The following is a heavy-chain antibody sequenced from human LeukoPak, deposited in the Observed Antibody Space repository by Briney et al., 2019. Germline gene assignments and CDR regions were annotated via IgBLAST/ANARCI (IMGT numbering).Heavy chain of an antibody. CDR1: GYTFTSYY. J-gene: IGHJ4*02. CDR2: INPSGGGT. D-gene: IGHD2-15*01. Sequence: ASVKVSCKASGYTFTSYYLHWVRQAPGQGLEWMGIINPSGGGTSYAQKFQGRVTMTRVTSTSTVYMELSSLSSEVTAVYYCARSRAATAYCSGGSCYAFDYWGQVTLVTVSS. V-gene: IGHV1-46*01. CDR3: ARSRAATAYCSGGSCYAFDY.